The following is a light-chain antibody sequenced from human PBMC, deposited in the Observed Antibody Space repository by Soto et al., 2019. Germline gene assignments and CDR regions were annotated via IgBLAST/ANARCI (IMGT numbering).Light chain of an antibody. CDR3: SAYTNTSSKV. CDR1: TSDIAAYYY. J-gene: IGLJ3*02. Sequence: QSVLTQPASVSGSPGQSITISCTGSTSDIAAYYYVSWYQQHPGKAPKLVIYEVSHRPSGVSNRFSGSRSGITASLTISGLQAEDEADYYCSAYTNTSSKVFGGGTKVTVL. V-gene: IGLV2-14*01. CDR2: EVS.